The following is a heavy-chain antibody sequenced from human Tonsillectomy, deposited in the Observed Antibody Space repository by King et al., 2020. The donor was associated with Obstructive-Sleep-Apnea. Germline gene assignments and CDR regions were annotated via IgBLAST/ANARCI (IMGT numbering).Heavy chain of an antibody. CDR1: GYTFTGYY. V-gene: IGHV1-2*05. J-gene: IGHJ6*02. CDR3: ARAYYYGSSYYGMDV. CDR2: INPNSGGT. Sequence: VQLVQSGAEVKKPGASVKVSCKASGYTFTGYYMHWVRQAPGQGLEWMGRINPNSGGTNYAQKFQGRVTMTSDTSINTAYMELSRLRSDDTVVYYCARAYYYGSSYYGMDVWGQGTTVTVSS. D-gene: IGHD3-10*01.